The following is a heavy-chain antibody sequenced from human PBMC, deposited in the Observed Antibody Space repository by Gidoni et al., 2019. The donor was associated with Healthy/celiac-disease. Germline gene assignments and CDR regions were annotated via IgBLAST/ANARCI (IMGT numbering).Heavy chain of an antibody. D-gene: IGHD5-18*01. V-gene: IGHV3-23*01. J-gene: IGHJ3*02. CDR1: GFTFSSYA. CDR3: AKSYEMKLLPWDAVDI. CDR2: IIGGGGST. Sequence: EVQLLESGGGLVQPGGSLRLSCAASGFTFSSYAMSWVRQAPGKGLEWGAAIIGGGGSTYYEESVESRFTISTDNYKNTLLQQMNSLRAEDTAVYYCAKSYEMKLLPWDAVDIRGVGTMVTVSS.